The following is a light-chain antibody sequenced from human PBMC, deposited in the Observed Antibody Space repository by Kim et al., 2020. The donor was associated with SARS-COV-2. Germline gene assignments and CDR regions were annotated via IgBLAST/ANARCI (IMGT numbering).Light chain of an antibody. CDR3: QQYDAIRRT. V-gene: IGKV1-5*03. Sequence: ASVGDRVTITCRASQTVTRCLAWYQQKPGKAPKLLIYEASTLDNGVPSRFSGSGSETEFTLTINSLQPDDFATYYCQQYDAIRRTFGRGTKVDIK. CDR1: QTVTRC. CDR2: EAS. J-gene: IGKJ1*01.